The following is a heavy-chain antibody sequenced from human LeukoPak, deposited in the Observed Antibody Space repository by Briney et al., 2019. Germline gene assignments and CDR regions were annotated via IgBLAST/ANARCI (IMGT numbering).Heavy chain of an antibody. CDR1: GFTFSSYA. CDR3: AKEGDYDILTGYYQNWFDP. Sequence: GGSLRLSCAASGFTFSSYAMSWVRQAPGKGLEWVSAISGSGGSTYYADSVKGRFTISRDNSKNTLYLQMNSLRAEDTAVYYCAKEGDYDILTGYYQNWFDPWGQGTLVTVSS. J-gene: IGHJ5*02. V-gene: IGHV3-23*01. CDR2: ISGSGGST. D-gene: IGHD3-9*01.